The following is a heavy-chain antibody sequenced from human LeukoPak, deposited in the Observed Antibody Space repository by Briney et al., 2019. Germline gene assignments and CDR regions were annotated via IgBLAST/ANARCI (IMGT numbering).Heavy chain of an antibody. CDR3: ARDRLIAAAALFDY. CDR1: GYTFNSYG. J-gene: IGHJ4*02. V-gene: IGHV1-18*01. D-gene: IGHD6-13*01. Sequence: GASVKVSCKASGYTFNSYGISWVRQAPGQGLEWMGWISAYNGNTNYAQKLQGRVTKTTETSTSTAYMELRSLRSDDTAVYYCARDRLIAAAALFDYWGQGTLVTVSS. CDR2: ISAYNGNT.